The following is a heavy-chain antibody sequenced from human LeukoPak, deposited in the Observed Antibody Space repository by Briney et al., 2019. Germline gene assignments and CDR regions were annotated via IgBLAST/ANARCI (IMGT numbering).Heavy chain of an antibody. Sequence: GGSLRLSCAASGFTFSSYWIHWVRQVPGKGLVWVSRIDYDGSITNYANSVKGRFTISRDNARNTLYLQMNSLRVDDTAVYYCVKDLGGNYDYWGQGTLVTVSS. CDR1: GFTFSSYW. J-gene: IGHJ4*02. D-gene: IGHD1-7*01. V-gene: IGHV3-74*01. CDR3: VKDLGGNYDY. CDR2: IDYDGSIT.